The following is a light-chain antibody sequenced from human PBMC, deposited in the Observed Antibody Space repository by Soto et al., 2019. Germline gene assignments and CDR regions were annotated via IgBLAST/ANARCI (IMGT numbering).Light chain of an antibody. J-gene: IGKJ5*01. Sequence: EIVLTQSPGTLSLSPGERATLSCRASQSVSSNLAWYQQKAGQAPRLLIYDASNRAAGIPARFSGSGSGTDFTLTISMLEPEDFAIYYCQQRHSWVTFGQGTRLEIK. CDR2: DAS. CDR1: QSVSSN. V-gene: IGKV3-11*01. CDR3: QQRHSWVT.